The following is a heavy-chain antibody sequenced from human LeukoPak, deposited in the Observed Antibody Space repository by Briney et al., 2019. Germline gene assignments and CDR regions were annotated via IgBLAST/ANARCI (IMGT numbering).Heavy chain of an antibody. CDR2: ISSGSSAI. CDR3: ARGHTAVTRHFDF. V-gene: IGHV3-21*01. J-gene: IGHJ4*02. D-gene: IGHD4-17*01. Sequence: GGSLRLSCAASGFTVSNKYMTWVRQAPGKGLEWVSIISSGSSAIFSADALKGRFTISRDDAKNLLYLDMNSLRAEDTAVYYCARGHTAVTRHFDFWGQGTLVTVSS. CDR1: GFTVSNKY.